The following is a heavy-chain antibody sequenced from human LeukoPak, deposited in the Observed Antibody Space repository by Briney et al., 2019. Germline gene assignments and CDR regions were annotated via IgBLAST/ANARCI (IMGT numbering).Heavy chain of an antibody. D-gene: IGHD2-15*01. CDR3: ERDKVEAATTGTLLDS. CDR2: INQDGSEA. Sequence: LAGGSLRLSCAASGFTFSTYWMSWVRQVPGKGLEWVAVINQDGSEAYYVGSVKGRFTISRDNAKGSVYLQMNSLRGEDTAIYFCERDKVEAATTGTLLDSWGQGTLVTVSA. V-gene: IGHV3-7*01. CDR1: GFTFSTYW. J-gene: IGHJ4*02.